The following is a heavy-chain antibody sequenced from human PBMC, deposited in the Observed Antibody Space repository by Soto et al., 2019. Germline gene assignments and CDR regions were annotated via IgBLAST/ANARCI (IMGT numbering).Heavy chain of an antibody. V-gene: IGHV3-23*01. J-gene: IGHJ4*02. CDR2: LSGSGIST. D-gene: IGHD5-12*01. CDR1: GFTFRNYA. Sequence: PGGSLRLSCAASGFTFRNYAMNWVRQAPGKGLEWVSALSGSGISTYYGDSVKGRFTISRDNSKNTLYLQMNSLKTEDTGMYYCDRGNNGAYETFPIFFDYWAQGTLVTVSS. CDR3: DRGNNGAYETFPIFFDY.